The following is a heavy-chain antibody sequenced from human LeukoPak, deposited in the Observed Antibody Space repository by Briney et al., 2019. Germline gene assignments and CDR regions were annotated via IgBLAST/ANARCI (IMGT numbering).Heavy chain of an antibody. D-gene: IGHD3-10*01. CDR1: GFTFSSYG. J-gene: IGHJ4*02. V-gene: IGHV3-33*01. Sequence: GRSLRLSCAASGFTFSSYGMHWVRQAPGKGLEWVAVIWYDGSNKYYGDSVKGRFTISRDNSKNTLFLQMNSLRAEDTAVYHCARDRAMVRGVANDYWGQGTLVTVSS. CDR3: ARDRAMVRGVANDY. CDR2: IWYDGSNK.